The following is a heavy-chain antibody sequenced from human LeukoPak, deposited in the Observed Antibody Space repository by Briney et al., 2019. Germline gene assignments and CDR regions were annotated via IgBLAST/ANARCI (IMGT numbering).Heavy chain of an antibody. CDR1: GFTFSSYS. CDR2: ISSSSSTI. D-gene: IGHD3-22*01. V-gene: IGHV3-48*01. CDR3: AKDAPPTYYYDSSGWPSV. Sequence: GGSLRLSCAASGFTFSSYSMNWVRQAPGKGLEWVSYISSSSSTIYYADSVKGRFTISRDNAKNTLYLQMNSLRAEDTAVYYCAKDAPPTYYYDSSGWPSVWGQGTMVTVSS. J-gene: IGHJ3*01.